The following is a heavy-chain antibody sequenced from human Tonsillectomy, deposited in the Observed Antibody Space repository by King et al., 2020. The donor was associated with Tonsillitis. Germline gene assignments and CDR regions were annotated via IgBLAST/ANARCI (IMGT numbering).Heavy chain of an antibody. Sequence: QLVQSGAEVKEPGSSVKVSCTVSGDSFSSYTINWVRQAPGQGLEWVGGITPAFRTADYAQKFQGRVTITADESTRTAYLEVTSLRSDDTDVYYCSSDMNRRPPTFAPWGQGTQVIVSS. J-gene: IGHJ5*02. V-gene: IGHV1-69*01. CDR3: SSDMNRRPPTFAP. D-gene: IGHD2/OR15-2a*01. CDR1: GDSFSSYT. CDR2: ITPAFRTA.